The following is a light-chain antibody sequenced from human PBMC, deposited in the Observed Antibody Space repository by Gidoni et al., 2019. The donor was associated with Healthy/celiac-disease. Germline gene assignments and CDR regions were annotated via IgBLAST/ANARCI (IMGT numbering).Light chain of an antibody. CDR2: KAS. J-gene: IGKJ1*01. Sequence: DIHLTQSPSTLSASVGDRVTITCRASQSISSWLDWYQQKPGKAPKLLIYKASSLESGVPSRCSGSGSGTEFTLTISSLQPDDFATYYCQQYNSYSTFGQGTKVEIK. CDR1: QSISSW. CDR3: QQYNSYST. V-gene: IGKV1-5*03.